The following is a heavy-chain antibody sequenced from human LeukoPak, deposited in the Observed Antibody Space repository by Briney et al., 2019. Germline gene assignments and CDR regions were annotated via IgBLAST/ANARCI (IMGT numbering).Heavy chain of an antibody. CDR2: INPSGGST. J-gene: IGHJ4*02. CDR3: ARAYYYGSGSYPPPSY. Sequence: ASVKVSCKASGYTFTGYYMHWVRQAPGQGLEWMGIINPSGGSTSYAQKFQGRVTMTRDTSTSTVYMELSSLRSEDTAVYYCARAYYYGSGSYPPPSYWGQGTLVTVSS. CDR1: GYTFTGYY. V-gene: IGHV1-46*01. D-gene: IGHD3-10*01.